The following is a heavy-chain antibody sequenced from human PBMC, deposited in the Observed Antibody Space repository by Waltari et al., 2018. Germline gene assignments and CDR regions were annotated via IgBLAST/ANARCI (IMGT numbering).Heavy chain of an antibody. V-gene: IGHV3-9*01. J-gene: IGHJ4*02. D-gene: IGHD6-19*01. CDR3: GKDKADEYRPGWLVVK. Sequence: EVQLVESGGELVQPGKSLRLPRAASGFHFGDYAMHWARPPPGGGLEWVSGISRNGDTIGYAESVEGRFPISRDNGRNSLFLEMRSLTVEDTAVYFCGKDKADEYRPGWLVVKWGRGTRVTVSP. CDR1: GFHFGDYA. CDR2: ISRNGDTI.